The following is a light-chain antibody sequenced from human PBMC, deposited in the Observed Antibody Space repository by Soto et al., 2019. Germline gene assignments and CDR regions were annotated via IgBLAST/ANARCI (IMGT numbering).Light chain of an antibody. J-gene: IGKJ4*01. CDR3: QQSYTSPVT. CDR2: DAS. V-gene: IGKV3-11*01. Sequence: EVVWTQSPVTLSLSPGQRATLSCRASQSISSNLAWYQQKPGQAPRLLISDASNRATGIPARFSGSGSGTDFTLTISSLEPEDFGTYYCQQSYTSPVTFGGGTKVDIK. CDR1: QSISSN.